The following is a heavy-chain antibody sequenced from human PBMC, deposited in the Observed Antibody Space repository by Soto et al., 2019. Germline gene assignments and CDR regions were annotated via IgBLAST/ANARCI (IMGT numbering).Heavy chain of an antibody. D-gene: IGHD5-18*01. CDR2: ISYDGSNK. Sequence: GGSLRLSCAASGFTFSSYAMHWVRQAPGKGLEWVAVISYDGSNKYYADSVKGRFTISRDNSKNTLYLQMSSLRAEDTAVYYCARSAGYSYGPGDYWGQGTLVTVSS. V-gene: IGHV3-30-3*01. CDR3: ARSAGYSYGPGDY. J-gene: IGHJ4*02. CDR1: GFTFSSYA.